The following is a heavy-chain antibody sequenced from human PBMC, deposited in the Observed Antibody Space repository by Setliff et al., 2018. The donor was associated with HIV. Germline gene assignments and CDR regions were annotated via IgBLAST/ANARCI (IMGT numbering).Heavy chain of an antibody. V-gene: IGHV1-3*01. CDR2: INVDTANT. D-gene: IGHD2-21*01. J-gene: IGHJ5*02. CDR1: GYSFNDYA. CDR3: ARTLTYSVLAYNWFDP. Sequence: GASVKVSCKASGYSFNDYAMHWVRQAPGQRLEWMGWINVDTANTKYSQKFQERVTITRDTSKNQFSLHLRSVTAADTAMYYCARTLTYSVLAYNWFDPWGRGTLVTVSS.